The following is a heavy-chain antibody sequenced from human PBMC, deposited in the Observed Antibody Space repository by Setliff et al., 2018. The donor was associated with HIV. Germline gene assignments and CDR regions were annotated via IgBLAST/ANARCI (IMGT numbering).Heavy chain of an antibody. CDR1: GGSFSNYY. V-gene: IGHV4-34*01. D-gene: IGHD3-3*01. Sequence: ASETLSLTCAVYGGSFSNYYWTWIRQTPGEGLEWIGEIDHSGSTKYNPSLKSRVAISVDTSKNQFSLKVNPVTAADTAIYYCARGRQFTFWSAYMHMDVWGKGTSVTVSS. J-gene: IGHJ6*03. CDR3: ARGRQFTFWSAYMHMDV. CDR2: IDHSGST.